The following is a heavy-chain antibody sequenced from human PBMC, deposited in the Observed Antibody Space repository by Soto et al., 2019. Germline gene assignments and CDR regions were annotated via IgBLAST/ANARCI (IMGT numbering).Heavy chain of an antibody. Sequence: ASVKVSCKASGGMFYSSAINWVRQAPEQGPEWMGEIGPESGATRYAQKFQGRVTMTRDMSITTVYMELNNLSPDDTAVYYCGRGRSGQIVVFYWGQGTPVTVSS. V-gene: IGHV1-2*02. CDR3: GRGRSGQIVVFY. CDR2: IGPESGAT. D-gene: IGHD1-26*01. CDR1: GGMFYSSA. J-gene: IGHJ4*02.